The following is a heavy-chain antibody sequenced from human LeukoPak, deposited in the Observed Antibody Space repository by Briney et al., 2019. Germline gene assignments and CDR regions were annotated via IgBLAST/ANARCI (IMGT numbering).Heavy chain of an antibody. CDR1: GDSVSSHSAA. D-gene: IGHD6-19*01. CDR3: ARDRSGFDY. J-gene: IGHJ4*02. CDR2: TYYRPKWYN. V-gene: IGHV6-1*01. Sequence: SQTLSLTCAISGDSVSSHSAAWDWIRQSPSRGLEWRGRTYYRPKWYNDYAVYVESRISINPDTSKNQFSLQLNSVTPEDTAVYSCARDRSGFDYWGQGTLVTVSS.